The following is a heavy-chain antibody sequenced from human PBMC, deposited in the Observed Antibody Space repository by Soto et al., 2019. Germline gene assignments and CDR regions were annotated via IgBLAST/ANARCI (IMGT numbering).Heavy chain of an antibody. V-gene: IGHV3-33*01. CDR3: ARAVGAVDY. CDR2: IWYDGSNK. J-gene: IGHJ4*02. Sequence: QVQLVESGGGVVQPGRSLRLSCAASGFTFSSYGMHWVRQAPGKGLEWVAVIWYDGSNKYYADSVKGRFTISRDNSKNTLYLQMNSLRAEDTTVYYCARAVGAVDYWGQGTLVTVSS. CDR1: GFTFSSYG. D-gene: IGHD1-26*01.